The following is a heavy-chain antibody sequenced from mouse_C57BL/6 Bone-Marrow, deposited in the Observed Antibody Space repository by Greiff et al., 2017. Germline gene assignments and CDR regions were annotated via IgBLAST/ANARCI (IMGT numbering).Heavy chain of an antibody. CDR3: ARTGVYYYGSSYAMDY. D-gene: IGHD1-1*01. V-gene: IGHV1-69*01. CDR2: IDPSDSYT. J-gene: IGHJ4*01. Sequence: QVQLQQSGAELVMPGASVKLSCKASGYTFTSYWMHWVKQRPGQGLEWIGEIDPSDSYTNYNQKFKGKSTLTVDKYTSTAYMQLSSLTSEDAAVYYGARTGVYYYGSSYAMDYWGQGTSVTVSS. CDR1: GYTFTSYW.